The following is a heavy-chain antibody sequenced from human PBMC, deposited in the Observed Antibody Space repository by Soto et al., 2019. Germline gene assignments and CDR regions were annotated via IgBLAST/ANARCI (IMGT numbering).Heavy chain of an antibody. CDR3: ARAWVLFRAGFDS. D-gene: IGHD3-3*01. CDR1: GFTFSNHY. J-gene: IGHJ4*02. CDR2: ISTSGTST. Sequence: HLVESGGGLVKPGGSLRLSCEASGFTFSNHYMAWIRQAPGKGLEWVSYISTSGTSTFYADSVKGRFTISRDNDKDYLFLQMNSLTVDDTAVYFCARAWVLFRAGFDSWGQGTLVTVAS. V-gene: IGHV3-11*01.